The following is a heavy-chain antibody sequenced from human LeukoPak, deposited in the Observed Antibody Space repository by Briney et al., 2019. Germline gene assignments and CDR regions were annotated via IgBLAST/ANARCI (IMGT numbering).Heavy chain of an antibody. CDR2: IYSGGTT. D-gene: IGHD2-2*01. Sequence: GGSLRLSCAASGFTVSGNYMSWVRQAPGKGLEWVSLIYSGGTTYYADSVKGRFTISRDNSKNTLYLEMNSLRVEDTAVYYCAKASVVVPATMAHWGQGTLVTVSS. CDR3: AKASVVVPATMAH. V-gene: IGHV3-53*05. CDR1: GFTVSGNY. J-gene: IGHJ4*02.